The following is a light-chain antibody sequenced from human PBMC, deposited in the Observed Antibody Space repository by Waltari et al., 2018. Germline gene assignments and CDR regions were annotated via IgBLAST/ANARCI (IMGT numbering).Light chain of an antibody. CDR1: SNNVGNQG. J-gene: IGLJ1*01. V-gene: IGLV10-54*04. CDR2: RNN. CDR3: SAWDFSLRAHV. Sequence: QAGLTQPPSVSKGLRQTATLTCTAHSNNVGNQGALWLQQHQGHPPKLLSYRNNRRPSAISERFSASRSGNTASLTITGLQPEDEADYYCSAWDFSLRAHVFGTGTKVTVL.